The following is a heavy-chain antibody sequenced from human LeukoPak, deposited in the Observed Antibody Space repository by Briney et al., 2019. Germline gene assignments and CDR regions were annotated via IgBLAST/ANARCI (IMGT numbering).Heavy chain of an antibody. D-gene: IGHD3-9*01. CDR2: ISGSGGST. CDR1: GFTFSSYG. J-gene: IGHJ5*02. Sequence: GGTLRLSCAASGFTFSSYGMSWVRQAPGKVLEWVSAISGSGGSTYYADSVKGRFTISRDNSKNTLYLQMNSLRAEDTAVYYCAKVGFDWLSWFDPWGQGTLVTVSS. V-gene: IGHV3-23*01. CDR3: AKVGFDWLSWFDP.